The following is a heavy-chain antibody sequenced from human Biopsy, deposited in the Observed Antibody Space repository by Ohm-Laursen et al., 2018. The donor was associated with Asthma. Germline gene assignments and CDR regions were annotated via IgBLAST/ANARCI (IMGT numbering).Heavy chain of an antibody. V-gene: IGHV1-69*13. Sequence: GASVKVSCKASGGTFSSYAISWVRQAPGQGLEWMGGIIPIFGTTNYAQKFQGRVTITADESTSTAYMELSSLRSEDTAVYYCPRDPHNSYLASPRTKFNYYYYGMDVWGQGTTVTVSS. CDR2: IIPIFGTT. CDR3: PRDPHNSYLASPRTKFNYYYYGMDV. D-gene: IGHD1-7*01. CDR1: GGTFSSYA. J-gene: IGHJ6*02.